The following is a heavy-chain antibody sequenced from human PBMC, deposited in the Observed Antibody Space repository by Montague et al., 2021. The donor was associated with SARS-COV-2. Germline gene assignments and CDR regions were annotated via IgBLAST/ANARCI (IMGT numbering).Heavy chain of an antibody. J-gene: IGHJ5*01. CDR3: ARGHLSVSMIVVVFTSASYCFDS. V-gene: IGHV4-34*01. CDR1: GGSFGDDH. D-gene: IGHD3-22*01. Sequence: SETLSLTCAVYGGSFGDDHWSWIRQPPGKGLEWIGDIKQSGSTNYNPSLKSRVTISVDTSKNQFSLKLTSVTAADTAVYFCARGHLSVSMIVVVFTSASYCFDSWGRGAQVTVSS. CDR2: IKQSGST.